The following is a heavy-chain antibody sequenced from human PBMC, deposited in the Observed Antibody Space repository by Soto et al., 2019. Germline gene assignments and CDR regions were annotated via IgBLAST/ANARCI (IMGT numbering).Heavy chain of an antibody. J-gene: IGHJ5*02. CDR1: GLTFSSYW. CDR2: INSDGSST. V-gene: IGHV3-74*01. CDR3: ALSYTRTTAS. D-gene: IGHD2-2*02. Sequence: EVPLVESGGGLVQPGGSLRLSCAASGLTFSSYWMHWVRQAPGKGLVWVSRINSDGSSTNYADSVKGRFPISRDNAPNPLYLQMTSLRAEETAVYYRALSYTRTTASWGQGPLVTVSS.